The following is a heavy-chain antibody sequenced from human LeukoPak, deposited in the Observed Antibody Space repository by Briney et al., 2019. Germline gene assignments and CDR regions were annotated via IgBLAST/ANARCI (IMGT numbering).Heavy chain of an antibody. D-gene: IGHD4-17*01. CDR1: GFTFSSYG. V-gene: IGHV3-33*01. J-gene: IGHJ4*02. Sequence: GRSLRLSCAASGFTFSSYGMHWVRQAPGKGLEWVAVIWYDGSNKYYADSVKGRFTISRDNSKNTLYLQMNSLRAEDTAVYYCARGGYYGDYVPMDYWGQGTLVTVFS. CDR3: ARGGYYGDYVPMDY. CDR2: IWYDGSNK.